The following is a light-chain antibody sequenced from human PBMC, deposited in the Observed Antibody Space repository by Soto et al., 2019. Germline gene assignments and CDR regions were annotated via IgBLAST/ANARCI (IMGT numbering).Light chain of an antibody. V-gene: IGKV1-27*01. Sequence: DIQMTQSPSSLSASVGDRVTLTCRASQDISNYLAWYQQRPGKVPKLLIYAASTLQSGVPSRFSGSGSGADFTLTISSLQPEDVATYFCQEYKSAPLTFGGGTKVEIK. J-gene: IGKJ4*01. CDR3: QEYKSAPLT. CDR2: AAS. CDR1: QDISNY.